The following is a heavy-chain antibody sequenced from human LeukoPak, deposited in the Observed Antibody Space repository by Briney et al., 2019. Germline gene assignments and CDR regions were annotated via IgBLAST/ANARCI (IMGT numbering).Heavy chain of an antibody. CDR1: GFTFSRYG. J-gene: IGHJ3*02. Sequence: GGSLRLSCAASGFTFSRYGMHWVRQAPGKGLEWVALISNDGGNKYYGDSVKGRFTISRDNSRNTVNLQMNSLRAEDTAVYYCAKSYYYGSGSPRGAFDIWGQGTMVTVSS. CDR2: ISNDGGNK. CDR3: AKSYYYGSGSPRGAFDI. D-gene: IGHD3-10*01. V-gene: IGHV3-30*18.